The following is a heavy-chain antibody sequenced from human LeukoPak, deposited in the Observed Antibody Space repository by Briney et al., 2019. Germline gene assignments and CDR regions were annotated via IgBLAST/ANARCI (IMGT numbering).Heavy chain of an antibody. CDR3: ARDLSSSSSSSWFDP. CDR1: GYTFIGYY. D-gene: IGHD6-6*01. Sequence: ASVKVSCKASGYTFIGYYIHWVRQAPGQGLEWMGIINPSGGSTSYAQKFQGRVTMTRDMSTSTVYMELSSLRSEDTAVYYCARDLSSSSSSSWFDPWGQGTLVTVSS. J-gene: IGHJ5*02. CDR2: INPSGGST. V-gene: IGHV1-46*01.